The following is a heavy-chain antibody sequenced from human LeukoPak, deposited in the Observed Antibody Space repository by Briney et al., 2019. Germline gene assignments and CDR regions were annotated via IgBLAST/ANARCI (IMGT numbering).Heavy chain of an antibody. CDR1: GYSFTSYR. CDR3: ARPLSQYSSGWYDAFDI. Sequence: GESLKISCKGSGYSFTSYRIGWVRQMPGKGLEWMVIIYPGDSDTRYSPSFQGQVTISADKSISTAYLQWSSLKASDTAMYYCARPLSQYSSGWYDAFDIWGQGTMVTVSS. J-gene: IGHJ3*02. V-gene: IGHV5-51*01. CDR2: IYPGDSDT. D-gene: IGHD6-19*01.